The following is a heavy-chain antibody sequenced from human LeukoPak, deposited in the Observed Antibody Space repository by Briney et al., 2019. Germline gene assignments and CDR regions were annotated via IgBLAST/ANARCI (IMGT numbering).Heavy chain of an antibody. CDR1: GGSISSGGYS. D-gene: IGHD3-10*01. Sequence: PSQTQSLTCTGSGGSISSGGYSWTWIRQHPGKGLEWIGYIYYSGSTYYNPSLKSRITISVDTSKNQFSLKLSSVTAADTAVYYCARAFGGFDYWGQGTLVTVSS. CDR2: IYYSGST. J-gene: IGHJ4*02. V-gene: IGHV4-31*03. CDR3: ARAFGGFDY.